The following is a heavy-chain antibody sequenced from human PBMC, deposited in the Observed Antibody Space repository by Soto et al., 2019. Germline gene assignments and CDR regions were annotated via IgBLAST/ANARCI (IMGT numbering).Heavy chain of an antibody. D-gene: IGHD1-26*01. Sequence: EVQLLESGGGLVQPGGSLRLSCAVSGFTFSNSGMNWVRQAPGKGLDWVSSISGSGDSTYYADSVKGRFTISRDNSKNTLYLQMNSLRAEDTAVYYCAKPYSGTYYDFDYWGQGTLVIVSS. J-gene: IGHJ4*02. V-gene: IGHV3-23*01. CDR1: GFTFSNSG. CDR3: AKPYSGTYYDFDY. CDR2: ISGSGDST.